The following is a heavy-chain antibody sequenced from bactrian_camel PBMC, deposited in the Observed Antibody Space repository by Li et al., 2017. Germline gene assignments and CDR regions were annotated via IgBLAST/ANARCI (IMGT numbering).Heavy chain of an antibody. CDR3: AAAAKCATPNPFRTVFNF. J-gene: IGHJ4*01. V-gene: IGHV3S40*01. D-gene: IGHD3*01. CDR1: GLKTTSNY. CDR2: IYIHDGNS. Sequence: QLVESGGGSVQAGGSLRLSCLASGLKTTSNYMGWFRLVPGKEREGVAAIYIHDGNSYYTDSVTGRFTISRNYAERTVFLQMDSLKPEDAGTYTCAAAAKCATPNPFRTVFNFWGQGTQVTVS.